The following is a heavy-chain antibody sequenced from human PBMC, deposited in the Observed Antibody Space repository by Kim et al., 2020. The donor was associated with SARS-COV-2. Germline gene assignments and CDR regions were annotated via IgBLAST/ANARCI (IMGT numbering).Heavy chain of an antibody. CDR3: TRVRVAAAGLDY. J-gene: IGHJ4*02. D-gene: IGHD6-13*01. CDR2: IYYSGST. V-gene: IGHV4-59*13. Sequence: SETLSLTCTVSGGSISSYYWSWIRQPPGKGLEWIGYIYYSGSTNYNPSLKSRVTISVDTSKNQFSLKLSSVTAADTAVYYCTRVRVAAAGLDYWGQGTLV. CDR1: GGSISSYY.